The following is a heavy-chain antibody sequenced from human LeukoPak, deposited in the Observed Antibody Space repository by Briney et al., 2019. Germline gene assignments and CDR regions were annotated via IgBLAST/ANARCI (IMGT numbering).Heavy chain of an antibody. CDR3: ASDMSYSGYYIDY. CDR1: GFTFSGYS. CDR2: ISSNGGTT. J-gene: IGHJ4*02. V-gene: IGHV3-64*04. Sequence: GGSLRLSCAASGFTFSGYSMNWVRQAPGKGLEYVSTISSNGGTTYYADSVKGRFTISRDNSKNTLYLQMNSLRAEDTAVYYCASDMSYSGYYIDYWGQGTLVTVSS. D-gene: IGHD3-3*01.